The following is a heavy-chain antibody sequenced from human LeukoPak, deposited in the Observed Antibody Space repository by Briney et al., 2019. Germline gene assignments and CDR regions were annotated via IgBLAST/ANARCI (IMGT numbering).Heavy chain of an antibody. J-gene: IGHJ3*02. CDR1: GGSISSYY. CDR3: ARGGIVGATTDDAFDI. D-gene: IGHD1-26*01. V-gene: IGHV4-59*01. CDR2: IYYSGST. Sequence: SETLSLTCTVSGGSISSYYWSWIRQPPGKGLEWIGYIYYSGSTNYNPSLKSRVTISVDTSKNQFSLKLSSVTAADTAVYYCARGGIVGATTDDAFDIWAKGQWSPSLQ.